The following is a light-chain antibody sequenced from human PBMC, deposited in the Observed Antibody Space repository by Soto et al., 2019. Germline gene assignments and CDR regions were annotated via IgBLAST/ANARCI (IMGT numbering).Light chain of an antibody. CDR3: HNRRHWPPDR. Sequence: EIVLTQSPDTLSLSRGERASLACMARQSVHVYLAWYQQKPGQAPRLLIYDASNRATGVPARFSGSGSGTDFTLTISSLEPEDFAVYYCHNRRHWPPDRFGQGTRLEIK. CDR1: QSVHVY. V-gene: IGKV3-11*01. J-gene: IGKJ5*01. CDR2: DAS.